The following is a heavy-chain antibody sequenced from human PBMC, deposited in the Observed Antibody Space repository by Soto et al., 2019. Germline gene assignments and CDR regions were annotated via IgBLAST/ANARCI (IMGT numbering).Heavy chain of an antibody. D-gene: IGHD4-17*01. CDR2: IYYTGRT. J-gene: IGHJ6*02. CDR1: GATISSGGFY. CDR3: ARDDSFYGEPGYGMNV. V-gene: IGHV4-31*03. Sequence: QVQLQESGPGLVEASQTLSLTCTVSGATISSGGFYWSWIRQRPGKGLEWIGHIYYTGRTYYNPSLNRRLTISVDMSRNQFSLKLRSVTAADTAKYFCARDDSFYGEPGYGMNVWGQGTTVTVSS.